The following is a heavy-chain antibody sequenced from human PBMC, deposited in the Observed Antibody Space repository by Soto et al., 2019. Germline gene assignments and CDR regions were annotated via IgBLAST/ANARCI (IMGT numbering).Heavy chain of an antibody. D-gene: IGHD2-15*01. CDR2: INAGNGNT. CDR3: ARESRYCSGGSCYFLPGIDY. V-gene: IGHV1-3*01. CDR1: GYTFTSYA. J-gene: IGHJ4*02. Sequence: ASVKVSCKASGYTFTSYAMHWVRQAPGQRLEWMGWINAGNGNTKYSQKFQGRVTITRDTSASTAYMELSSLGSEDTAVYYCARESRYCSGGSCYFLPGIDYWGQGTLVTVSS.